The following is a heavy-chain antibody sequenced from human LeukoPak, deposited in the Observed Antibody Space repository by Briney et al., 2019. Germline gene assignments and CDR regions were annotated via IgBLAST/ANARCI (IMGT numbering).Heavy chain of an antibody. CDR2: INLSAGST. CDR1: GYIFTNYY. D-gene: IGHD3-10*01. V-gene: IGHV1-46*01. Sequence: ASVKVSCKASGYIFTNYYMHWVRQAPGQGLEWMGIINLSAGSTSYAQKYQSRLTLTRDTSTSTVYMELSSLIPEDTAVYYCARAYGSGLAFDIWGQGTMVTVSS. J-gene: IGHJ3*02. CDR3: ARAYGSGLAFDI.